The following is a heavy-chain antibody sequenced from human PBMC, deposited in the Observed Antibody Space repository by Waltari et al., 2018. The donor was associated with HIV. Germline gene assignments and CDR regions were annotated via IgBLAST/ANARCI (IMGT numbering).Heavy chain of an antibody. D-gene: IGHD6-19*01. Sequence: QLQLQESGPGLVKPSETLSLTCTVSGGSISSSSYYWGWIRQPPGKGLEWIGSIYYRGSTYYNPSLKSRVTISVDTSKNQFSLKLSSVTAADTAVYYCARLEGAVAGRRVYFQHWGQGTLVTVSS. CDR2: IYYRGST. CDR3: ARLEGAVAGRRVYFQH. J-gene: IGHJ1*01. V-gene: IGHV4-39*01. CDR1: GGSISSSSYY.